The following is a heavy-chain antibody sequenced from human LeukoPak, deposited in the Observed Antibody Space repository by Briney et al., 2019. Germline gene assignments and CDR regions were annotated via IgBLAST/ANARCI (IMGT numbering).Heavy chain of an antibody. Sequence: ASVKVSCKASGYTFTSYYMPWVRQAPGQGLEWMGIINPSGGSTSYAQKFQGRVTMTRDTSTSTVFMELSSLRSEDTTVYYCARDMVLSDYYYDSSGYSDYWGQGTLVTVSS. CDR3: ARDMVLSDYYYDSSGYSDY. CDR2: INPSGGST. D-gene: IGHD3-22*01. CDR1: GYTFTSYY. V-gene: IGHV1-46*01. J-gene: IGHJ4*02.